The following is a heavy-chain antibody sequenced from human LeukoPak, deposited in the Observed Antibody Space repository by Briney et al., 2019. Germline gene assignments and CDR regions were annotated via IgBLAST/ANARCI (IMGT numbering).Heavy chain of an antibody. CDR1: GGSISSGDYY. D-gene: IGHD4-17*01. J-gene: IGHJ5*02. CDR3: ARELTTVTSAGFDP. Sequence: SETLSLTCTVSGGSISSGDYYWSWIRQPPGKGLEWIGYIYYSGSTYYNPSLKSRVTISVDTSKNQFSLKLSSVTAADTAVYYCARELTTVTSAGFDPWGQGTLVTVSS. CDR2: IYYSGST. V-gene: IGHV4-30-4*01.